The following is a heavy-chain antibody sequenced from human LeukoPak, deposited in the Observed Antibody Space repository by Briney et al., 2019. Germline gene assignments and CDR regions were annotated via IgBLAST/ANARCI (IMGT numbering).Heavy chain of an antibody. V-gene: IGHV4-61*02. J-gene: IGHJ4*02. CDR3: ARLTARFYDF. D-gene: IGHD3-3*01. CDR1: GVSISSGSYY. Sequence: SETLCLTCTVSGVSISSGSYYWSWIRQPAGKGLEWIGRIYTSGSTNYNPSLKSRVTISVDTSKNQFSLKLSSVTAADTAVYYCARLTARFYDFWSQGTLVTVSS. CDR2: IYTSGST.